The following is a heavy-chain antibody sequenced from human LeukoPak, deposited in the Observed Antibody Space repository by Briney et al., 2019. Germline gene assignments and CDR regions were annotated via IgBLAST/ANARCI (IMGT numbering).Heavy chain of an antibody. D-gene: IGHD1-26*01. J-gene: IGHJ4*03. CDR2: IYRSGTT. V-gene: IGHV4-38-2*01. CDR3: ARQCGSYYDY. CDR1: GYSINNGYY. Sequence: SETLSLTCAVSGYSINNGYYCGWIRQPPGKGLEWIANIYRSGTTYYNPSLKSRVTISIDTSKNQVSLRLTSVTAADTAVYYCARQCGSYYDYWGQGALVTVSS.